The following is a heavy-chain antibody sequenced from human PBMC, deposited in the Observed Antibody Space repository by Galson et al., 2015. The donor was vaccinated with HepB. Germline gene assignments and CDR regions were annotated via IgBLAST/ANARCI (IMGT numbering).Heavy chain of an antibody. CDR2: IKSKTDGGTT. D-gene: IGHD2-2*01. V-gene: IGHV3-15*01. Sequence: SLRLSCAASGFTFSNAWMSWVRQAPGKGLEWVGRIKSKTDGGTTDYAAPVKGRFTISRDNAKNSLYLQMNSLRAEDTAVYYCARATARPGRYQLLSIYYYYMDVWGKGTTVTVSS. CDR3: ARATARPGRYQLLSIYYYYMDV. CDR1: GFTFSNAW. J-gene: IGHJ6*03.